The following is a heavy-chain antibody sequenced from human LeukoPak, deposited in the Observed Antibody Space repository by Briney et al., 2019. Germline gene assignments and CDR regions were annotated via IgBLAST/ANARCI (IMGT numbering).Heavy chain of an antibody. CDR2: IWYDGSNK. V-gene: IGHV3-33*01. CDR3: AREGCSSTSCPYYYYYYYMDV. D-gene: IGHD2-2*01. Sequence: GGSLRLSCAASGFTFSSCGMHWVRQAPGKGLEWVAVIWYDGSNKYYADSVKGRFTISRDNSKNTLYLQMNSLRAEDTAVYYCAREGCSSTSCPYYYYYYYMDVWGKGTTVTVSS. CDR1: GFTFSSCG. J-gene: IGHJ6*03.